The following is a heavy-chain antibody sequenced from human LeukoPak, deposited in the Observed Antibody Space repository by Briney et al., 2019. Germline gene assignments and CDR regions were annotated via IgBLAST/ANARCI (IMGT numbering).Heavy chain of an antibody. V-gene: IGHV4-4*07. CDR1: GGSISSYY. J-gene: IGHJ4*02. D-gene: IGHD3-10*01. Sequence: ASETLSLTCTVSGGSISSYYWSWIRQPAGKGLEWIGRIYTSGSTNYNPSLKSRVTMSVGTSKNQFSLKLSSVTAADTAVYYCAREMVRGYSDYFDYWGQGTLVTVSS. CDR3: AREMVRGYSDYFDY. CDR2: IYTSGST.